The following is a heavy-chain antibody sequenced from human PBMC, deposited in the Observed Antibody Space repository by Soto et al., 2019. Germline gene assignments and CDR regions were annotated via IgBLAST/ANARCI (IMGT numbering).Heavy chain of an antibody. Sequence: GSLRLSCEASGFTFSGSAMHWVRQASGKGLEWVGRIRSKANSYATAYAASVKGRFSISRDESKNPAYLQMNSLKTEDTAVYYCARHIFTAAAGSRIDDSGQGTLVTVAS. V-gene: IGHV3-73*01. J-gene: IGHJ4*02. CDR3: ARHIFTAAAGSRIDD. CDR1: GFTFSGSA. D-gene: IGHD6-13*01. CDR2: IRSKANSYAT.